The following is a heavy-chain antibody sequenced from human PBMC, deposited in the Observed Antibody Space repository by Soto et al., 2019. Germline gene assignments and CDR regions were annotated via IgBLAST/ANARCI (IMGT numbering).Heavy chain of an antibody. CDR3: AQGGRSHSDY. J-gene: IGHJ4*02. Sequence: EVQLVESGGGLVQPGGSLRLSCAASEFTFSSYWMHWVRQAPGKGLVWVSRINSDGSSASYADSVQGRFTISRDNAKNTLYLQMNSLRVEDTAVYYCAQGGRSHSDYWGQGTLVTVSS. V-gene: IGHV3-74*01. CDR2: INSDGSSA. CDR1: EFTFSSYW.